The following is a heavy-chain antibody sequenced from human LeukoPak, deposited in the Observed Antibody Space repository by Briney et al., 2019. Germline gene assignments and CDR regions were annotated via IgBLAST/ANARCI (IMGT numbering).Heavy chain of an antibody. CDR1: GGSISSYY. CDR2: IYYSGST. CDR3: ARGGTAMARHWFDP. D-gene: IGHD5-18*01. V-gene: IGHV4-59*01. J-gene: IGHJ5*02. Sequence: NPSETLCLTCTVSGGSISSYYWSWIRQPPGKGLEWIGYIYYSGSTNYNPSLKSRVTISVDTSKNQFSLKLSSVTAADTAVYYCARGGTAMARHWFDPWGQGTLVTVSS.